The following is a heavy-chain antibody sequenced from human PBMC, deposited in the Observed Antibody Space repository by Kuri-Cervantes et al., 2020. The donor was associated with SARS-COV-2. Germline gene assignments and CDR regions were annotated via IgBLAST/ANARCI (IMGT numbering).Heavy chain of an antibody. CDR1: GFTFSSCD. CDR2: IGTAGDT. V-gene: IGHV3-13*04. D-gene: IGHD1-1*01. Sequence: LSLTCAASGFTFSSCDMHWVRQATGKGLEWVSAIGTAGDTYYPGSVKGRFTISRENAKNSLYLQMNSLRAGDTAVYYCARGDVQSGVDAFDLWGQGTMVTVSS. CDR3: ARGDVQSGVDAFDL. J-gene: IGHJ3*01.